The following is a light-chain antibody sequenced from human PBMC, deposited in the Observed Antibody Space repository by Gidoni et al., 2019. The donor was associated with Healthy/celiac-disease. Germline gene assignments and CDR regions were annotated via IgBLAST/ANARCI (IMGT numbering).Light chain of an antibody. Sequence: DIVMTQSPDSLAVSLGERATINCKSSQSVLYSSNNKNYLAWYQQKPGQLPKLLIYWASTRESGVPDRFSGSGSGTDFTLTISSLQAEDVAVYYCQQYYSTLTFGPGTKVDIK. CDR2: WAS. J-gene: IGKJ3*01. CDR3: QQYYSTLT. CDR1: QSVLYSSNNKNY. V-gene: IGKV4-1*01.